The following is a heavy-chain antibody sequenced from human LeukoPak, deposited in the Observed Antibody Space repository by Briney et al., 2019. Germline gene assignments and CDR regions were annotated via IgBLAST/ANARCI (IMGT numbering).Heavy chain of an antibody. CDR2: IYPGVSDT. CDR1: GYSFTTYW. D-gene: IGHD3-10*01. J-gene: IGHJ4*02. CDR3: ARRADYYFFDY. Sequence: GESLKISCKTSGYSFTTYWIGWVRQMPGKGLEWMGIIYPGVSDTRYSPSFQGQVTISADKSTSTAYLQWSSLKASDTARYYCARRADYYFFDYWGQGTLVTVSS. V-gene: IGHV5-51*01.